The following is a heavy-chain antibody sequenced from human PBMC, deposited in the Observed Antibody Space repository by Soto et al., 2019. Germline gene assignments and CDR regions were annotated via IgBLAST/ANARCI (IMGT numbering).Heavy chain of an antibody. CDR3: ARGSSIAGLYYGMDV. D-gene: IGHD6-6*01. V-gene: IGHV4-31*03. CDR2: NYYSGIT. CDR1: GGSISSGGYY. Sequence: QVQLQESGPGLVKPSHTLSLTCTVSGGSISSGGYYWTWIRQHPGKGLEWIGYNYYSGITYYNPSLKSRVTISLDTSKNQFSLKLRSVTAADTAVYYCARGSSIAGLYYGMDVWGQGTTVTVSS. J-gene: IGHJ6*02.